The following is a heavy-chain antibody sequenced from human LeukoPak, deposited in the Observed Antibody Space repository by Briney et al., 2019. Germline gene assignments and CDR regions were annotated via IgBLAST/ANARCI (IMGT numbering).Heavy chain of an antibody. J-gene: IGHJ4*02. CDR1: GFTFSSYA. CDR2: ISGSGGST. V-gene: IGHV3-23*01. D-gene: IGHD6-13*01. CDR3: AKDIAAAGTEYFDY. Sequence: GGSLRLSCAASGFTFSSYAMSWVRQAPGKGLEWVSAISGSGGSTYYADSVKGRFTISRDNAKNSLYLQMNSLRAEDTALYYCAKDIAAAGTEYFDYWGQGTLVTVSS.